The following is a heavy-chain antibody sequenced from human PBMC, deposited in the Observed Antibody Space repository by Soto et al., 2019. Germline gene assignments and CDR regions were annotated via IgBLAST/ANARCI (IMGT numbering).Heavy chain of an antibody. D-gene: IGHD2-8*01. V-gene: IGHV4-59*01. Sequence: SSETLSLTCTVSGGSISSYYWSCIRQPPGKGLEWIGYIYYSGSTKYNPSLKSRVTTSVDTSKNQFSLKLSSVTAADTAVYYCARDRRLGVWGQGTLVTVSS. CDR1: GGSISSYY. CDR2: IYYSGST. CDR3: ARDRRLGV. J-gene: IGHJ4*02.